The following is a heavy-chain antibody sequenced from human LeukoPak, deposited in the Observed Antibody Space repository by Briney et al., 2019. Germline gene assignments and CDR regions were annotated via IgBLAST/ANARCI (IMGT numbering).Heavy chain of an antibody. J-gene: IGHJ4*02. CDR1: GGSISSSNW. D-gene: IGHD1-1*01. CDR2: IFSDGTT. V-gene: IGHV3-53*01. CDR3: AKRPFTSGGAFDY. Sequence: ETLSLTCAVSGGSISSSNWWSWVRQAPGKGLEWVSSIFSDGTTYYTDSVKGRFTISRDNSKNTLYLQMNSLRAEDTAVYYCAKRPFTSGGAFDYWGQGTLVTVSS.